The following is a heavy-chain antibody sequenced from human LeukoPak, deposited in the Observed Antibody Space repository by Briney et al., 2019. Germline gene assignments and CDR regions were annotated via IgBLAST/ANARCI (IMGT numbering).Heavy chain of an antibody. J-gene: IGHJ4*02. CDR1: GFTFSSYA. Sequence: GGSLRLSCAASGFTFSSYAMHWVRQAPGKGLEWVAVISYDGSNKYYADSVKGRFTISRDNSKNTLYLQMNSLGAEDTAVYYGARDTYYYDSSGYYYGPCDYWGQGSLVTVSS. CDR2: ISYDGSNK. CDR3: ARDTYYYDSSGYYYGPCDY. V-gene: IGHV3-30-3*01. D-gene: IGHD3-22*01.